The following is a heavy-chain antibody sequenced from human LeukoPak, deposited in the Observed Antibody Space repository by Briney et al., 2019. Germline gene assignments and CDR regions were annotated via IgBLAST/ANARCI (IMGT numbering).Heavy chain of an antibody. Sequence: GGSLRLSCATSGFTFSSYWMTWVRQAPGKGLEWVASIVEDGSETYYPDSVKGRFTFSRDNTKNSPYLQMNSLRGEDTAVYYCARDPTRRFDLWGQGTLVSPSS. V-gene: IGHV3-7*01. CDR1: GFTFSSYW. CDR2: IVEDGSET. J-gene: IGHJ4*02. CDR3: ARDPTRRFDL.